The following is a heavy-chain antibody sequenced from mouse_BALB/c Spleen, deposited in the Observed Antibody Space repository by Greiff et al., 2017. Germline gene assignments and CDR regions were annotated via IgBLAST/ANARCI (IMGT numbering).Heavy chain of an antibody. CDR1: GFTFSSYA. J-gene: IGHJ2*01. Sequence: EVQLVESGGGLVKPGGSLKLSCAASGFTFSSYAMSWVRQTPEKRLEWVASISSGGSTYYPDSVKGRFTISRDNARNILYLQMSSLRSEDTAMYYCARVSTMTRFDYWGQGTTLTVSS. CDR2: ISSGGST. V-gene: IGHV5-6-5*01. D-gene: IGHD2-4*01. CDR3: ARVSTMTRFDY.